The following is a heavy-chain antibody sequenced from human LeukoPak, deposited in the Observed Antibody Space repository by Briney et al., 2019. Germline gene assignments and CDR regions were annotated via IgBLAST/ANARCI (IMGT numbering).Heavy chain of an antibody. CDR2: IKEDGSEK. Sequence: GGSLRLSCAASGFTFSSYWMSWVRQAPGKGLEWVANIKEDGSEKYYVDSVKGRFTISRDNAKKSLYLQMNSLRVEDTAVYYCARHLRYCSSTRCSDAFDIWGQGTMVTVSS. CDR1: GFTFSSYW. V-gene: IGHV3-7*01. J-gene: IGHJ3*02. CDR3: ARHLRYCSSTRCSDAFDI. D-gene: IGHD2-2*01.